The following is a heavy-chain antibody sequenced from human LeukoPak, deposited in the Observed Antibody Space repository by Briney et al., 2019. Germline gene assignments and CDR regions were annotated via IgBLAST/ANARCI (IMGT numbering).Heavy chain of an antibody. J-gene: IGHJ4*02. V-gene: IGHV3-53*01. CDR1: GFTVSSNY. D-gene: IGHD3-22*01. CDR3: ARGGFGYYDSSGYSDY. Sequence: GGSLRLFCAASGFTVSSNYMSWVRQAPGKGLEWVSVIYSGGSTYYADSVKGRFTISRDNSKNTLYLQMNSLRAEDTAVYYCARGGFGYYDSSGYSDYWGQGTLVTVSS. CDR2: IYSGGST.